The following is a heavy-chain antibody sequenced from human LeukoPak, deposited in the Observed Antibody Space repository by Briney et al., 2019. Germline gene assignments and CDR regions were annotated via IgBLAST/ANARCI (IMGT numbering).Heavy chain of an antibody. V-gene: IGHV1-18*04. CDR2: ISAYNGNT. CDR3: ARDRHCSGGSCYDGEYYSDY. J-gene: IGHJ4*02. D-gene: IGHD2-15*01. Sequence: GASVKVSCKASGYTFTSYGISWVRQAPGQGLEWMGWISAYNGNTNYAQKLQGRVTMTTDTSTSTAYMELRSLRSDDTAVYYCARDRHCSGGSCYDGEYYSDYWGQGTLVTVSS. CDR1: GYTFTSYG.